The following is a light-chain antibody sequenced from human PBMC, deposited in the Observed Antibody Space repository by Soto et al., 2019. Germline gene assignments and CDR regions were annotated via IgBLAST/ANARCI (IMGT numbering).Light chain of an antibody. CDR3: GSYGGSANLI. Sequence: QSALTQPPSASGSPGQSVAISCTGTSSDVGGYNYVSWYQQYPGKAPKLIIYEVSNRPSGVPDRFSGSKSGNTASLTVSGLQAEDEADYYCGSYGGSANLIFGGGTKVTVL. CDR2: EVS. CDR1: SSDVGGYNY. J-gene: IGLJ2*01. V-gene: IGLV2-8*01.